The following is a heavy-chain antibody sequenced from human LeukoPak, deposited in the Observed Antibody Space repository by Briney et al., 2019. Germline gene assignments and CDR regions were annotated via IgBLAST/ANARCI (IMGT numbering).Heavy chain of an antibody. Sequence: SETLSLTCTVAGGSISSYYWSWIRQPPGKGREWIVYIYYGGSTNYNPSLKSRFTISVDTSKNQFSLKLSSVTAADTAGYYCARGKSGYSGYSPTSGYYYGMDVWGKGTTVTVSS. CDR1: GGSISSYY. CDR3: ARGKSGYSGYSPTSGYYYGMDV. V-gene: IGHV4-59*01. CDR2: IYYGGST. J-gene: IGHJ6*04. D-gene: IGHD5-12*01.